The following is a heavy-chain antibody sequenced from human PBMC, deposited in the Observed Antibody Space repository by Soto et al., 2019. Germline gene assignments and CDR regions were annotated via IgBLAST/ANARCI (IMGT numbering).Heavy chain of an antibody. CDR2: IDAGNGNT. D-gene: IGHD5-18*01. J-gene: IGHJ6*02. Sequence: ASVKVSCKASGYTFTSYPTHWVRQAPGQRLEWMGWIDAGNGNTKYSQKFRGRVTFTTDTSASTAYMDLSSLRSEDTAVYYCATAGYSYASPYYGMDVWGQGTKVTVYS. CDR1: GYTFTSYP. CDR3: ATAGYSYASPYYGMDV. V-gene: IGHV1-3*01.